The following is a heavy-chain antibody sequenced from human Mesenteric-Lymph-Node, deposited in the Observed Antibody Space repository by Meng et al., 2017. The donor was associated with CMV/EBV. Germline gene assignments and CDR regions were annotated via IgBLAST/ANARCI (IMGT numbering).Heavy chain of an antibody. Sequence: SETLSLTCTVSGGSIGSYYWSWIRQPPGKGLEWIAYIYNSGTTNYNPSLKSRVIISVDSSKNQISLILRSVTAADTAVYYCVRDLQELGGSNRVAFDIWGQGTLVTVSS. CDR2: IYNSGTT. J-gene: IGHJ3*02. V-gene: IGHV4-59*01. CDR3: VRDLQELGGSNRVAFDI. D-gene: IGHD1-7*01. CDR1: GGSIGSYY.